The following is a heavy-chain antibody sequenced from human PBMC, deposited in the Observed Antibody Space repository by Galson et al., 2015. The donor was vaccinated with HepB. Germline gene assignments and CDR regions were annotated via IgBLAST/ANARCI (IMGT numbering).Heavy chain of an antibody. CDR1: GYTFTSYG. J-gene: IGHJ6*02. D-gene: IGHD3-22*01. V-gene: IGHV1-18*04. CDR3: AGSRFYYDSSGYPLRGGMDV. CDR2: ISAYNGNT. Sequence: QSGAEVKKPGASVKVSCKASGYTFTSYGISWVRQAPGQGLEWMGWISAYNGNTNYAQKLQGRVTMTTDTSTSTAYMELRSLRSDDTAVYYCAGSRFYYDSSGYPLRGGMDVWGQGTTVTVSS.